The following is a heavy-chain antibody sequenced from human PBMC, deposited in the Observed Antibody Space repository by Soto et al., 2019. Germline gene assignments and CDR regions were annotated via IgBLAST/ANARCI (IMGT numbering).Heavy chain of an antibody. V-gene: IGHV1-69*02. CDR1: GDTFSMFT. CDR3: ATSYGSGSAHFDS. D-gene: IGHD3-10*01. J-gene: IGHJ4*02. Sequence: QVQLVQSGAEVTKPGSSVTVSCTASGDTFSMFTLSWVRQAPGQGLEWMGRIIPMLGMSNSALKFQGRVTITADKSTNKVYMHLNSLRSDDTAVYYCATSYGSGSAHFDSWGQGTLVTVSS. CDR2: IIPMLGMS.